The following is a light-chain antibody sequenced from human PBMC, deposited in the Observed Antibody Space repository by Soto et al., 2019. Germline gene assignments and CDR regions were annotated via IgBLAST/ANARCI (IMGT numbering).Light chain of an antibody. J-gene: IGKJ2*01. Sequence: DIVLTQTPLSSPVTLGQPASISCRSSQSLVPSDGNTYLSWLQQRPGQPPRLLIYKVSNRLSGVTDRFSGSGAETEFTLEIRRVEAEDVGVYYCMQATQCRPVTFGQGTKLEIK. V-gene: IGKV2-24*01. CDR3: MQATQCRPVT. CDR2: KVS. CDR1: QSLVPSDGNTY.